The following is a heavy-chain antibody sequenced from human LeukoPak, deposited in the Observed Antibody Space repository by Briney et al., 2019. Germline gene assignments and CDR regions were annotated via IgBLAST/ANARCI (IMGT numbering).Heavy chain of an antibody. J-gene: IGHJ6*02. CDR1: GYTFTSYA. CDR3: AINPSSSEYYYYYGMDV. CDR2: INAGNGNT. D-gene: IGHD6-6*01. V-gene: IGHV1-3*01. Sequence: GASVKVSCMASGYTFTSYAMHWVRQAPGQRLEWMGWINAGNGNTKYSQKFQGRVTITRDTSASTAYMELSSLRSEDTAVYYCAINPSSSEYYYYYGMDVWGQGTTVTVSS.